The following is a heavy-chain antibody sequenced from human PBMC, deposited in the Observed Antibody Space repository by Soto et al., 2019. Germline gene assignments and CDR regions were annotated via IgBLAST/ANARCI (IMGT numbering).Heavy chain of an antibody. Sequence: SETLSLTCTVSGGSISSGNYYWSWIRQPPGKGLEWIGFISYSVNIYYSPSLESRISISVDTSKNQFSLKLSSVTAADTAVYYCAGTSGTFYSPIDYWGKGTLVTVSS. V-gene: IGHV4-30-4*01. CDR2: ISYSVNI. CDR3: AGTSGTFYSPIDY. CDR1: GGSISSGNYY. D-gene: IGHD1-26*01. J-gene: IGHJ4*02.